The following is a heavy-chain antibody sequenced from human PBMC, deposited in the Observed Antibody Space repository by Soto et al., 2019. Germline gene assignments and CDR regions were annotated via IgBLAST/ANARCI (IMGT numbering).Heavy chain of an antibody. CDR2: TRSNGEYT. CDR1: GFTFSNYA. V-gene: IGHV3-23*01. D-gene: IGHD6-6*01. CDR3: AKESMSLAVSASPVYGMDV. J-gene: IGHJ6*02. Sequence: PGRSLRLSCAGSGFTFSNYAMTWVSQAPGKGLEWVSTTRSNGEYTYYADSVKGRFTVSRDNSQNALFLEISSLRAEDTAVYYCAKESMSLAVSASPVYGMDVWGQGPTVTVSS.